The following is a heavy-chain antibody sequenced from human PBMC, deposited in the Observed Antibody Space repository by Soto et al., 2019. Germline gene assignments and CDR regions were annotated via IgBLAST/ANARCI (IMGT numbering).Heavy chain of an antibody. J-gene: IGHJ4*02. CDR3: AGDRRYYGSGSYADY. CDR2: ISAYNGNT. CDR1: GYTFTSYG. Sequence: QVQLVQSGAEVKKPGASVKVSCKASGYTFTSYGISWVRQAPGQGLEWMGWISAYNGNTNYAQKLQGRVTMTKDTSTXTAYMELRSLRSDDTAVYYCAGDRRYYGSGSYADYWGQGTLVTVSS. V-gene: IGHV1-18*01. D-gene: IGHD3-10*01.